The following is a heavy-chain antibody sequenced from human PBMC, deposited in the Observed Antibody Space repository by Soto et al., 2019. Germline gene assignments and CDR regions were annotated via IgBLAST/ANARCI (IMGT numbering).Heavy chain of an antibody. D-gene: IGHD6-19*01. CDR2: ISCNGESI. J-gene: IGHJ4*02. CDR1: GFSFGDYA. V-gene: IGHV3-9*01. Sequence: EVQLVESGGGLVQPGRSLRLSCAASGFSFGDYAMQWVRQVPGKGLEWVSSISCNGESIGYADSVKGRFTISRDNGKKSVYLQMNSLRGEDTALYYCAKDVGSSGWYDGFDSWGQGTLVTVS. CDR3: AKDVGSSGWYDGFDS.